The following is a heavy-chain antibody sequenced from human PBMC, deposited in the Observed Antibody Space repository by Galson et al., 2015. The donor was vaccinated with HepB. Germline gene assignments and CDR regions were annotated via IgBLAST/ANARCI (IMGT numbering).Heavy chain of an antibody. CDR2: ISYDGSNK. CDR1: GFTFSSYG. CDR3: ARDSYDSSGPKRAYYFDY. D-gene: IGHD3-22*01. J-gene: IGHJ4*02. V-gene: IGHV3-30*03. Sequence: SLRLSCAASGFTFSSYGMHWVRQAPGKGLEWVAVISYDGSNKYYADSVKGRFTISRDNSKNTLYLQMNSLRAEDTAVYHCARDSYDSSGPKRAYYFDYWGQGTLVTVSS.